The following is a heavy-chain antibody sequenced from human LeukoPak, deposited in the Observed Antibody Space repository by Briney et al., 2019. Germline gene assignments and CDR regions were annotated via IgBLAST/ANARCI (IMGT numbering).Heavy chain of an antibody. CDR2: INGDGYST. J-gene: IGHJ4*02. Sequence: GGSLRLSCAASGFTFSSYWMHWVRQAPGKGLVWVSRINGDGYSTSYADSVKGRFTISRDSAKNTLYLQMNSLRAEDTAVYYCALAWSGSYSGLDYWGQGTLVTVSS. CDR1: GFTFSSYW. V-gene: IGHV3-74*01. CDR3: ALAWSGSYSGLDY. D-gene: IGHD1-26*01.